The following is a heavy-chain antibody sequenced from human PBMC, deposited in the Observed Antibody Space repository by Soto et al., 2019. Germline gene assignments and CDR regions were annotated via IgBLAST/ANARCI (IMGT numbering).Heavy chain of an antibody. Sequence: SQTLSLTCVISGDSVSSNSAAWNWIRQSPSRGLEWLGRTYYRSKWYNDYAVSVKSRITINSDTSKNQFSLQLNSVTPEDTAVYYCARDSAEIAAVPYYYYGMDVWGQGTTVTVSS. CDR2: TYYRSKWYN. CDR1: GDSVSSNSAA. D-gene: IGHD6-13*01. J-gene: IGHJ6*02. V-gene: IGHV6-1*01. CDR3: ARDSAEIAAVPYYYYGMDV.